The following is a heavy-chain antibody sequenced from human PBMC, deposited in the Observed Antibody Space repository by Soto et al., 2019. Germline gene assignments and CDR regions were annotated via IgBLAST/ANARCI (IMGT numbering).Heavy chain of an antibody. CDR1: GGSLGGSY. CDR2: ISYTGST. D-gene: IGHD3-3*02. J-gene: IGHJ4*02. Sequence: PSETLSLTCTVSGGSLGGSYCSWIRKSPGKSLEWIASISYTGSTTHNPSLKSRVTLSVDTSKNQFSLSLTSVTPADTAAYYCATGGGWLHNSYIRGLYFDYWGQGVLVTVSS. V-gene: IGHV4-59*01. CDR3: ATGGGWLHNSYIRGLYFDY.